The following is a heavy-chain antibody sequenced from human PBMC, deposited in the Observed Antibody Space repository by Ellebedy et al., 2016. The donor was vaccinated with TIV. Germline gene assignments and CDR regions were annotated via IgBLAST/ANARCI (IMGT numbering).Heavy chain of an antibody. D-gene: IGHD6-6*01. Sequence: SGPTLVKPTQTLTLTCTVSGLSLTTAGMCVGWIRQPPGKALEWLALIDWDDNKYYNTSLKTRLTISKDTSKNEVVLTLTNVDPVDTATYFCARSLTARRIGYPFDFWGPGTKVIVSA. CDR2: IDWDDNK. V-gene: IGHV2-70*12. J-gene: IGHJ3*01. CDR1: GLSLTTAGMC. CDR3: ARSLTARRIGYPFDF.